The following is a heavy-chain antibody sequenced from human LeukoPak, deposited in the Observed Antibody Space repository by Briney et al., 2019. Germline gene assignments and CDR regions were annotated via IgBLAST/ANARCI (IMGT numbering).Heavy chain of an antibody. CDR3: AKDSDGSGSYYYFDY. D-gene: IGHD3-10*01. CDR1: GFTFSSYA. J-gene: IGHJ4*02. V-gene: IGHV3-23*01. CDR2: ISGSGGST. Sequence: GGSLRLSCAASGFTFSSYAMSWVRQAPGKGLEWVSAISGSGGSTYYADSVKGRFTISRDNSKNTLYLQMNSLRAEDTAVYYCAKDSDGSGSYYYFDYWGQGTLVTVST.